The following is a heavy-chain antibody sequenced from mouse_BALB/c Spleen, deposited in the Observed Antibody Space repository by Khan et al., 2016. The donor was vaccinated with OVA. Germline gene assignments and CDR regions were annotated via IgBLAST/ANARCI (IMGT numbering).Heavy chain of an antibody. J-gene: IGHJ2*01. CDR1: GYTFSNYW. V-gene: IGHV1-7*01. CDR2: INPSSGHT. Sequence: QVQLQQSGAELAKPAASVKMSCKASGYTFSNYWIHWVKQRPGQGLVWNGYINPSSGHTYYNQTFNDKATLTTDKSSSTAYMQLSSLTSEDSAVYYCARDRIDYWGQGTTLTVSS. CDR3: ARDRIDY.